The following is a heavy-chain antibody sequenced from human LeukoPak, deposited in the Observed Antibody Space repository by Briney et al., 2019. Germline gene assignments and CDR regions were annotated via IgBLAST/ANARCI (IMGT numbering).Heavy chain of an antibody. CDR1: GDSVSSNSAA. D-gene: IGHD6-13*01. V-gene: IGHV6-1*01. CDR2: TYYRSKWYN. CDR3: ARDPPGFASSWYGLGMDV. Sequence: PSQTLSLTCAISGDSVSSNSAAWNWIRQSPSRGLEWLGRTYYRSKWYNDYAISVKSRITINSDTFRNQFSLHLKSVTPEDTAVYYCARDPPGFASSWYGLGMDVWGQGTTVIVSS. J-gene: IGHJ6*02.